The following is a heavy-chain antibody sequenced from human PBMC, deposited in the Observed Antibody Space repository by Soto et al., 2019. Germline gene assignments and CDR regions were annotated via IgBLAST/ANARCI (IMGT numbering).Heavy chain of an antibody. CDR1: GFTFSAYW. J-gene: IGHJ4*02. CDR2: ISDDGSTA. CDR3: ARGPRVSSTGTGAH. V-gene: IGHV3-74*01. Sequence: RLSCSVSGFTFSAYWMHWVRQVPGKGLTWVSRISDDGSTATYADSVKGRFVISRDNAKNSLYLEMNTLRADDSGLYYCARGPRVSSTGTGAHWGRGTLVTAPQ. D-gene: IGHD1-1*01.